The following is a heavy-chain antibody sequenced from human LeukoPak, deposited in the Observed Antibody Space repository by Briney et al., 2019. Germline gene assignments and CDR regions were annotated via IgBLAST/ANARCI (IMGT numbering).Heavy chain of an antibody. D-gene: IGHD3-10*01. Sequence: GGSLRISCKGSGYSFTTYWITWVRQMPGKGLEWMGTIDPSDSYTNYSPSFQGHVTISADKSITTAYLQWSSLEASDSAIYFCARVKSRGNFDYWGQGTLVTVSS. J-gene: IGHJ4*02. CDR3: ARVKSRGNFDY. V-gene: IGHV5-10-1*01. CDR1: GYSFTTYW. CDR2: IDPSDSYT.